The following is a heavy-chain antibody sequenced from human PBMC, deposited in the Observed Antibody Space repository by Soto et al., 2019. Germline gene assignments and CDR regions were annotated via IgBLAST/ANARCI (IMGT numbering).Heavy chain of an antibody. Sequence: GGSLRLSCAASGFIFSEYAMMWVRQAPGKGLEWVTAISGGGGGAQYADSVRGRLTISRDNSKNTLYLQMNSLRAEDTAVYYCAKDPNGDYIGAFDFWGQGILVTVSS. CDR2: ISGGGGGA. CDR3: AKDPNGDYIGAFDF. V-gene: IGHV3-23*01. D-gene: IGHD4-17*01. CDR1: GFIFSEYA. J-gene: IGHJ3*01.